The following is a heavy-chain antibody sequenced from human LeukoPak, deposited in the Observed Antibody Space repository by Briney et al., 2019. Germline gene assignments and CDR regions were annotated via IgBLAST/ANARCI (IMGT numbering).Heavy chain of an antibody. CDR2: ISSSSNYI. J-gene: IGHJ4*02. CDR1: GFTCSSYS. D-gene: IGHD6-13*01. V-gene: IGHV3-21*01. Sequence: GRSLRLSCAASGFTCSSYSMIWVRQAPGKGLEWVSFISSSSNYIYYADSVKGRFTISRDNAKNSLYLQMNSLRAEDTAVYYCAAVRAADDYWGQGTLVTVSS. CDR3: AAVRAADDY.